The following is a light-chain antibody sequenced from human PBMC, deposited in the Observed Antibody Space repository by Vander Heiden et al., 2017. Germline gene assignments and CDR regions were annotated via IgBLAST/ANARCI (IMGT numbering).Light chain of an antibody. J-gene: IGLJ7*01. CDR3: AAWDDSLNGAV. V-gene: IGLV1-44*01. CDR2: ANT. CDR1: SSNIGSHS. Sequence: QSVLTQLLSASGAAGQRVSISCSGSSSNIGSHSVNWYQQLPGTAPKLLVYANTQRPSGVPDRFSGSKSGTSASLAISGLQSEDEADYYCAAWDDSLNGAVFGGGTQLTVL.